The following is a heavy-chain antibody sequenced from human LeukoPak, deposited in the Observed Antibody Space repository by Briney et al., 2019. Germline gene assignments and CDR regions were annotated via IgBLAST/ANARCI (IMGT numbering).Heavy chain of an antibody. CDR2: ISGSGGGT. V-gene: IGHV3-23*01. D-gene: IGHD5-18*01. CDR3: AKDRGNNYGLGVS. J-gene: IGHJ5*02. CDR1: GFSFTSYA. Sequence: PGGSLRPSCAASGFSFTSYAMSWVRQAPGKGLEWVSAISGSGGGTYYADAVKGRFTISRDNSKSTLYLQVSSLRAEDTAVYYCAKDRGNNYGLGVSWGQGALVTVSS.